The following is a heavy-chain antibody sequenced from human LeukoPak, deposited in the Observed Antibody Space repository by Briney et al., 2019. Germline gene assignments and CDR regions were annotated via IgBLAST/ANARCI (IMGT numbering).Heavy chain of an antibody. J-gene: IGHJ6*02. V-gene: IGHV3-7*05. CDR3: ARDPYSSTWSYGMDV. CDR2: IKQDGSEE. Sequence: GGSLRLSCAASGFIFSSYWMSWVRQARGKGLEWVANIKQDGSEEVYVDSVKGRFTISRDNAKNSLFLQMNTLRAEDTAVYYCARDPYSSTWSYGMDVWGQGTTVTVSS. CDR1: GFIFSSYW. D-gene: IGHD6-6*01.